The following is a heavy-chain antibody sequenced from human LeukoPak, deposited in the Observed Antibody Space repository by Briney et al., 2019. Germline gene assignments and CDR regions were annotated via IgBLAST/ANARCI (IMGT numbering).Heavy chain of an antibody. V-gene: IGHV4-34*01. D-gene: IGHD3-3*01. CDR1: GGSISSYY. J-gene: IGHJ4*02. CDR3: ARGRGRRFLEWLTPYYFDY. Sequence: SETLSLTCTVSGGSISSYYWSWIRQPPGKGLEWIGEINHSGSTNYNPSLKGRVTISVDTSKNQFSLKLSSVTAADTAVYYCARGRGRRFLEWLTPYYFDYWGQGTLVTVSS. CDR2: INHSGST.